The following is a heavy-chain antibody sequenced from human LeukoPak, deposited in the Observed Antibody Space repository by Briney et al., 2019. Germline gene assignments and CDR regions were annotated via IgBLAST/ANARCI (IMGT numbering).Heavy chain of an antibody. D-gene: IGHD2-15*01. V-gene: IGHV3-33*06. CDR3: AKSHSLHLGYGLNMDV. J-gene: IGHJ6*03. Sequence: PGRSLRLSCAASGFTFSSYGMHWVRQAPGKGLEWVAVIWYDGSNKYYADSVKGRFTISRDNSKNTLYLQMNSLRAEDTAVYYCAKSHSLHLGYGLNMDVWGKGTTVTVSS. CDR1: GFTFSSYG. CDR2: IWYDGSNK.